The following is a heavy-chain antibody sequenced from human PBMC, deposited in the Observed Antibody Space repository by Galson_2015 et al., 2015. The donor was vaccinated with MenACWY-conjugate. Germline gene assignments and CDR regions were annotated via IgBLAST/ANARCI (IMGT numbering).Heavy chain of an antibody. CDR1: GYDFRDFW. D-gene: IGHD2-2*01. V-gene: IGHV5-51*01. CDR3: ARGGRGPAASFHY. J-gene: IGHJ4*02. Sequence: QSGAEVKKPGESLQMSCQGSGYDFRDFWIGWVRQMPGKGLEWMGIIYPGDFDTRYSPSFQGQVTVSADKATSAAYLQWNNLKASDTAMYYCARGGRGPAASFHYWGQGTLVTASS. CDR2: IYPGDFDT.